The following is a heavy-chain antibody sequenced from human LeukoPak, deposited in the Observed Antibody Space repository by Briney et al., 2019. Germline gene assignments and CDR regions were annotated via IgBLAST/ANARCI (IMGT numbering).Heavy chain of an antibody. CDR3: AKGAFWYYYMDV. Sequence: GGSLRLSCAASGFTFSDYAMSWVRQVPGKGLEWVAGITGSGGSTDYGDSVKGRFTISRDNSKNTLYLQMNSLRAEDAAIYYCAKGAFWYYYMDVWGKGTTVTVSS. CDR2: ITGSGGST. D-gene: IGHD3-3*01. J-gene: IGHJ6*03. CDR1: GFTFSDYA. V-gene: IGHV3-23*01.